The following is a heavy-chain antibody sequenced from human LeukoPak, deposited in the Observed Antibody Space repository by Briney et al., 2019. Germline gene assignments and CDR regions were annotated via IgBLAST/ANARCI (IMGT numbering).Heavy chain of an antibody. CDR2: INPSGGST. CDR3: ARVGSSSSLDY. J-gene: IGHJ4*02. CDR1: GYTLTELS. D-gene: IGHD6-6*01. V-gene: IGHV1-46*01. Sequence: ASVKVSCKVSGYTLTELSMHWVRQAPGQGLEWMGIINPSGGSTSYAQKFQGRVTMTRDTSTSTVYMELSSLRSEDTAVYYCARVGSSSSLDYWGQGTLVTVSS.